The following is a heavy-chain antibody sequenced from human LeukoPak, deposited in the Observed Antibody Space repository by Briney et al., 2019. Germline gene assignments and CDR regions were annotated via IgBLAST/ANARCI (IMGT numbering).Heavy chain of an antibody. V-gene: IGHV3-23*01. Sequence: GGSQRLSCAASGFTFRNYGMSWVRQAPGKGLEWVSAISGDAADIFYADSAKGRFTISRDNSKNTLYLQLNSLRAEDTAVYYCARDRSSGWYHFDPWGQGTLVTVSS. J-gene: IGHJ5*02. CDR1: GFTFRNYG. CDR2: ISGDAADI. D-gene: IGHD6-19*01. CDR3: ARDRSSGWYHFDP.